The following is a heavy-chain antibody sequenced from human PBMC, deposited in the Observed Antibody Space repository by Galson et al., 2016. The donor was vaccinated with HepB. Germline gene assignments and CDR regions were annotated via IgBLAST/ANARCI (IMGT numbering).Heavy chain of an antibody. CDR1: GYNFVYRT. Sequence: SVKVSCKASGYNFVYRTLHWVRQAPGQRLEWMGWINPGNGNTRYSQRFQGRVTITRDTSATTAYTALSGLKSEDTAIYYCAKDLPGALRAFDVWGQGTMVIVSS. CDR2: INPGNGNT. V-gene: IGHV1-3*01. J-gene: IGHJ3*01. D-gene: IGHD1-14*01. CDR3: AKDLPGALRAFDV.